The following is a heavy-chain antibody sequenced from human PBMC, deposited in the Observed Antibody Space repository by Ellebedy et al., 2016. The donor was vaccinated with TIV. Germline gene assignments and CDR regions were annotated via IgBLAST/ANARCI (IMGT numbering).Heavy chain of an antibody. Sequence: MPSETLSLTCTVSGGSISSYYWSWIRQPPGKGLEWIGYIYYSGSTNYNPSLTSRVTISVDTSKNQFSLKLSSVTAADTAVYYCARARNYDFWLDYWGQGTLVTVSS. CDR3: ARARNYDFWLDY. CDR2: IYYSGST. J-gene: IGHJ4*02. D-gene: IGHD3-3*01. V-gene: IGHV4-59*01. CDR1: GGSISSYY.